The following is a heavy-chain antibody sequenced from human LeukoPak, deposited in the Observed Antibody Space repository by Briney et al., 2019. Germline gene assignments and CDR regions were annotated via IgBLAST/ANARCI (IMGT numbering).Heavy chain of an antibody. J-gene: IGHJ5*02. D-gene: IGHD3-10*01. Sequence: ASVKVSCKASGGTFSSYAISWVRQAPGQGLEWIGGIIPIFGTANYAQKFQGRVTITADKSTSTAYMELSSLRSEDTAVYYCARFRVGYYGSGSYFYNWFDPWGQGTLVTVSS. V-gene: IGHV1-69*06. CDR3: ARFRVGYYGSGSYFYNWFDP. CDR2: IIPIFGTA. CDR1: GGTFSSYA.